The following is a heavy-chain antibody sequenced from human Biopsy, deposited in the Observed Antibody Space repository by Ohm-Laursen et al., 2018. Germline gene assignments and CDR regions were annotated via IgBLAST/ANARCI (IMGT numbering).Heavy chain of an antibody. D-gene: IGHD3-22*01. Sequence: ASAKVSCKVSGYTFTGYHVHWVRQAPGQGLEWMGWINAKTGDTNYAQKFQGRVTMTRDTSISTAYVDLSSLRSDDTAVYYCTRGGYYYDSLAYYYWFDPWGQGTLVTVSS. V-gene: IGHV1-2*02. J-gene: IGHJ5*02. CDR3: TRGGYYYDSLAYYYWFDP. CDR1: GYTFTGYH. CDR2: INAKTGDT.